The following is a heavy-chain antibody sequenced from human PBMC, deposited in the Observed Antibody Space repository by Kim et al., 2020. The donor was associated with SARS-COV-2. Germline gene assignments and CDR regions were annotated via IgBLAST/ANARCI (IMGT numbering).Heavy chain of an antibody. CDR1: GFTFSDHY. CDR3: ARVDGGDGDHRDH. CDR2: TRNKPKRYTT. D-gene: IGHD3-10*01. V-gene: IGHV3-72*01. Sequence: GGSLRLSCAASGFTFSDHYMDWVRQAPGKGLEWVGRTRNKPKRYTTEYAASVKGRFTISRDDSSNSLYLQMNTLKTEDTAVYYCARVDGGDGDHRDHWG. J-gene: IGHJ4*01.